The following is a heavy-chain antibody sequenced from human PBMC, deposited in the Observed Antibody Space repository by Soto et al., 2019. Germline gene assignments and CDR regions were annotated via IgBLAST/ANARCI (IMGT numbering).Heavy chain of an antibody. Sequence: QVQLVQSGAEVKKPGSSVKVSCKASGATFSTNAFSWVRQAPGQGLEWMGGNIPIFGTTDYAQKFQDKLTITGAESASTADMELRILRSEGTASDFCAGAITASRSREDYWGPGTLVTVPS. J-gene: IGHJ4*02. CDR2: NIPIFGTT. D-gene: IGHD5-18*01. CDR3: AGAITASRSREDY. CDR1: GATFSTNA. V-gene: IGHV1-69*12.